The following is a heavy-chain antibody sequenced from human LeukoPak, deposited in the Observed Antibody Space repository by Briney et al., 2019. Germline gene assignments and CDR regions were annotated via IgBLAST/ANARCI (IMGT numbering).Heavy chain of an antibody. CDR1: GFTFSTYG. V-gene: IGHV3-23*01. D-gene: IGHD3-22*01. CDR3: AKEAYDSPYFDY. Sequence: PGGSLRLSCAASGFTFSTYGMNWVRQAPGKGLEWVSGISPSGGITYYTDSVKGRFTISRDNSKNTLYLQMNSLRAEDTAVYYCAKEAYDSPYFDYWGQGTLVTVSS. CDR2: ISPSGGIT. J-gene: IGHJ4*02.